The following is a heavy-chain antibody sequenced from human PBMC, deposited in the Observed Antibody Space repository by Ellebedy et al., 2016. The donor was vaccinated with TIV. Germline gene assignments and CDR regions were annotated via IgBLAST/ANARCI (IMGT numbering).Heavy chain of an antibody. J-gene: IGHJ4*02. CDR2: IIPIFGTT. D-gene: IGHD5-24*01. CDR3: AKRDGYNYGSFDS. V-gene: IGHV1-69*13. CDR1: GGTYSNYA. Sequence: AASVKVSCKASGGTYSNYAINWVRQAPGQGLEWMGGIIPIFGTTNFAQKFQGRVTISADEFASTAYIELSSLRSEDTAVYYCAKRDGYNYGSFDSWGQGTLVTVSS.